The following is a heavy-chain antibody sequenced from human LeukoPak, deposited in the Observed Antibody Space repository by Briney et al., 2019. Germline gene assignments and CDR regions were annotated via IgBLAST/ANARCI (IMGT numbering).Heavy chain of an antibody. CDR2: IYYSGST. CDR1: GGSISSYY. CDR3: ARAYSSSWGWFDP. D-gene: IGHD6-13*01. J-gene: IGHJ5*02. Sequence: SKTLSLTCTVSGGSISSYYWSWIRQPPGKGLEWIGYIYYSGSTNYNPSLKSRVTISVDTSKNQFSLKLSSVTAADTAVYYCARAYSSSWGWFDPWDQGTLVTVSS. V-gene: IGHV4-59*01.